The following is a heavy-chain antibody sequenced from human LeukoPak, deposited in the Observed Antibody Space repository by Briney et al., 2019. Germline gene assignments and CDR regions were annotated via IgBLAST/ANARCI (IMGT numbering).Heavy chain of an antibody. Sequence: GGSLRLSCEASGFTYSSYWLNWVRQAPGKGLEWVANIKQDGSEKYYVDSVKGRFTISRDNARNSLYLQMKSLRDEDTAVYYCARYGSGTSYITNYFDYWGQGTLVTVSS. CDR2: IKQDGSEK. CDR1: GFTYSSYW. V-gene: IGHV3-7*04. J-gene: IGHJ4*02. CDR3: ARYGSGTSYITNYFDY. D-gene: IGHD3-10*01.